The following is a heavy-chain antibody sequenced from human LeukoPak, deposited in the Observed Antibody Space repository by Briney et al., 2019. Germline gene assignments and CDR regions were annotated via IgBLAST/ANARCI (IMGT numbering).Heavy chain of an antibody. CDR3: AKMHHFPENWFDP. Sequence: SETLSLTCTVSGGSISSGSFFWSWIRQPAGKGLELIGRIYPTGSTNYNPSLKSRVTISLDTSKNQFSLKLTSVTAADTAVYYCAKMHHFPENWFDPWGQGTLVTVSS. D-gene: IGHD1-14*01. V-gene: IGHV4-61*02. CDR1: GGSISSGSFF. J-gene: IGHJ5*02. CDR2: IYPTGST.